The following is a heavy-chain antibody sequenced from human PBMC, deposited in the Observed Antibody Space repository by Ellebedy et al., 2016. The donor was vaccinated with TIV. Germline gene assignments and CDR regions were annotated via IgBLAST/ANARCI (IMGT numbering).Heavy chain of an antibody. CDR1: GFTFSSYG. V-gene: IGHV3-30*18. D-gene: IGHD3-10*01. Sequence: GESLKISCAASGFTFSSYGMHWVRQAPGKGLEWVAVISYDGSNKYYADSVKGRFTISRDNSKNTLYLQMNSLRAEDTAVYYCAKDFSALGAEYFQHWGQGTLVTVSS. J-gene: IGHJ1*01. CDR2: ISYDGSNK. CDR3: AKDFSALGAEYFQH.